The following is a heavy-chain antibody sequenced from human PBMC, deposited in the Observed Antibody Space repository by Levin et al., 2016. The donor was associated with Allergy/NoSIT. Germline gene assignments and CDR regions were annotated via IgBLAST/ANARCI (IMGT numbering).Heavy chain of an antibody. CDR3: ARSYDILTGYSVYFDY. CDR2: IYPGDSDT. D-gene: IGHD3-9*01. Sequence: VRQMPGKGLEWMGIIYPGDSDTRYSPSFQGQVTISADKSISTAYLQWSSLKASDTAMYYCARSYDILTGYSVYFDYWGQGTLVTVSS. V-gene: IGHV5-51*01. J-gene: IGHJ4*02.